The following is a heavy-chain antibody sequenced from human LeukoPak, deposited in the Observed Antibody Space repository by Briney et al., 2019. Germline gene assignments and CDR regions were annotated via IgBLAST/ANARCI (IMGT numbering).Heavy chain of an antibody. V-gene: IGHV3-64*01. J-gene: IGHJ4*02. CDR2: ISSNGGST. Sequence: GGSLRLSCAASGFTFSSYAMHWVRQAPGKGLEYVSAISSNGGSTYYANSVKGRFTISRDNSKNTLYLQMGSPRAEDMAVYYCARVGILRSFDYWGQGTLVTVSS. CDR1: GFTFSSYA. D-gene: IGHD5/OR15-5a*01. CDR3: ARVGILRSFDY.